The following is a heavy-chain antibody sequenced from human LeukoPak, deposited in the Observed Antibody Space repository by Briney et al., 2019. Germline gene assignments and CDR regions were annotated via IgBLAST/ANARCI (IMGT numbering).Heavy chain of an antibody. CDR3: ARKQVDCSGGSCYSEYFQH. V-gene: IGHV1-8*01. D-gene: IGHD2-15*01. CDR1: GYTFTSYD. J-gene: IGHJ1*01. CDR2: MNPNSGNT. Sequence: SVKVSCKASGYTFTSYDINWVRQATGQGLEWMRWMNPNSGNTGYAQKFQGRVTMTRNTSISTAYMELSSLRSEDTAVYYCARKQVDCSGGSCYSEYFQHWGQGTLVTVSS.